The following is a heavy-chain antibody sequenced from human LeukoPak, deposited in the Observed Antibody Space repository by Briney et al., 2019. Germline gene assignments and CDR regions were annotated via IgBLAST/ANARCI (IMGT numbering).Heavy chain of an antibody. D-gene: IGHD3-9*01. V-gene: IGHV4-4*07. CDR3: ARDDYDILTGGGWALFDP. CDR1: GGSISSYY. Sequence: PSETLSLTCTVSGGSISSYYWSWIRQPAGKGLEWIGRIYTSGSTNYNPSLKSRVTMSVDTSKNQFSLKLSSVTAADAAVYYCARDDYDILTGGGWALFDPWGQGTLVTVSS. CDR2: IYTSGST. J-gene: IGHJ5*02.